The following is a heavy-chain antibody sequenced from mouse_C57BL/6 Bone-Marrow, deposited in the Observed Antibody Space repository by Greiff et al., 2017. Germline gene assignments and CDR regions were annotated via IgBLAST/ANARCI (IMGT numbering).Heavy chain of an antibody. CDR3: ARNDYGDVGFAY. D-gene: IGHD2-4*01. V-gene: IGHV1-50*01. CDR2: IDPSDSYT. J-gene: IGHJ3*01. Sequence: QVQLQQPGAELVKPGASVKLSCKASGYTFTSYWMQWVKQRPGQGLEWIGEIDPSDSYTNYNQKFKGKATLTVDTSSSTAYMQLSSLTSEDSAVYYCARNDYGDVGFAYWGQGTLVTVSA. CDR1: GYTFTSYW.